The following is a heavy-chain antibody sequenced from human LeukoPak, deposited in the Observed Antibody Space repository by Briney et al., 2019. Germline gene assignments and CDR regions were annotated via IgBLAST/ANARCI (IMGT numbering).Heavy chain of an antibody. CDR1: GLTVSIYS. J-gene: IGHJ4*02. Sequence: GGSLRPSCAPSGLTVSIYSMNWVRQAPGKGREWVSFIHNDGRTYYSDSFKGRFTIPRDNPKNTLYFQMNNLRAEDTAVYYCARDFRIRSYWGQGTLVSVFS. CDR3: ARDFRIRSY. V-gene: IGHV3-53*01. D-gene: IGHD3-16*01. CDR2: IHNDGRT.